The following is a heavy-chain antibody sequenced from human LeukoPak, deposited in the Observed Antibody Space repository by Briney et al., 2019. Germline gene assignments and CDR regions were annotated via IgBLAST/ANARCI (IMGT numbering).Heavy chain of an antibody. V-gene: IGHV3-30-3*01. D-gene: IGHD5-18*01. CDR2: ISYDGSNK. J-gene: IGHJ4*02. CDR3: ARGGGIYSYGRYYFDY. Sequence: PGRSLRLSCAASGFTFSSYAMHCARQAPGKGLEWVAVISYDGSNKYYADSVKGRFTISRDNSKNTLYLQMNSLRAEDTAVYYCARGGGIYSYGRYYFDYWGQGTLVTVSS. CDR1: GFTFSSYA.